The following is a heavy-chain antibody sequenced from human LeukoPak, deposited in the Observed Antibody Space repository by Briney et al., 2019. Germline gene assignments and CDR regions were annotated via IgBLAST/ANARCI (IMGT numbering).Heavy chain of an antibody. CDR3: TTDLDYCSSTSCYRRLNY. CDR1: GFSLTDYY. V-gene: IGHV3-15*01. Sequence: GGSLRLSCAASGFSLTDYYMSWIRQAPGKGLEWVGRIKSKTDGGTTDYAAPVKGRFTISRDDSKNTLYLQMNSLKTEDTAVYYCTTDLDYCSSTSCYRRLNYWGQGTLVTVSS. D-gene: IGHD2-2*01. J-gene: IGHJ4*02. CDR2: IKSKTDGGTT.